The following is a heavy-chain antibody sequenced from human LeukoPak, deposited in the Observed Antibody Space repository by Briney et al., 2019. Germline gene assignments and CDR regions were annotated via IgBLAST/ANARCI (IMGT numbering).Heavy chain of an antibody. CDR1: GYSFTSYW. Sequence: NRGESLKISCKGSGYSFTSYWIGWVRQMPGKGLEWMGIIYPGDSDTRYSPSFQGQVTVSADKSISTAYLQWSSLKASDTAMYYCASSTLAATIDYWGQGTLVTVSS. CDR2: IYPGDSDT. D-gene: IGHD2-15*01. V-gene: IGHV5-51*01. CDR3: ASSTLAATIDY. J-gene: IGHJ4*02.